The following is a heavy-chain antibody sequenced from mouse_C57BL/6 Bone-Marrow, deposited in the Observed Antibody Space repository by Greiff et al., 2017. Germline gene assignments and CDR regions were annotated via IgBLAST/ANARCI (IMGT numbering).Heavy chain of an antibody. CDR2: IYPSDSET. V-gene: IGHV1-61*01. CDR3: ERSGYYGSLFAY. J-gene: IGHJ3*01. D-gene: IGHD1-1*01. CDR1: GYTFTSYW. Sequence: VQLQQPGAELVRPGSSVKLSCKASGYTFTSYWMDWVKQRPGQGLEWIGNIYPSDSETHYNQKFKDKATLTVDKSSSTGYMQLSSLTSEDSAVYYCERSGYYGSLFAYWGQGTLVTVSA.